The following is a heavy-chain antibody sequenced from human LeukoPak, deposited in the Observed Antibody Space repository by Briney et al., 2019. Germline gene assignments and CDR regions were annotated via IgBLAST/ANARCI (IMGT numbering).Heavy chain of an antibody. D-gene: IGHD6-19*01. CDR3: ARDFQWLRAMDV. J-gene: IGHJ6*02. V-gene: IGHV3-30-3*01. CDR1: GFTFSDYA. CDR2: MSYDGSNK. Sequence: GGSLRLSCAASGFTFSDYAMHWVRQAPVKGLEWVAVMSYDGSNKYYADSVKGRFTISRDNSKNTLYVQMNSLRVEDTAVYYCARDFQWLRAMDVWGQGTTVTVSS.